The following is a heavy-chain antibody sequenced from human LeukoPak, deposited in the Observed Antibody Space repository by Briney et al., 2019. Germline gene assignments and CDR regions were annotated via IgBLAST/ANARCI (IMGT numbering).Heavy chain of an antibody. V-gene: IGHV1-18*01. Sequence: ASVKVSCKASGYTFTSYGISWVRQAPGQGLEWMGWVSAYNGNTNYAQKLQGRVTMTTDTSTSTAYMELRSLRSDDTAVYYCARDPRGRGFRGSGWTNYWGQGTLVTVSS. CDR3: ARDPRGRGFRGSGWTNY. CDR1: GYTFTSYG. J-gene: IGHJ4*02. CDR2: VSAYNGNT. D-gene: IGHD6-19*01.